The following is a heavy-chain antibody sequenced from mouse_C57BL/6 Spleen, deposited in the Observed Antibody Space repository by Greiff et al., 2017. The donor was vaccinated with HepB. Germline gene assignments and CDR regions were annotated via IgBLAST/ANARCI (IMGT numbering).Heavy chain of an antibody. Sequence: VQLQQSGAELVRPGASVTLSCKASGYTFTDYEMHWVKQTPVHGLEWIGAIDPETGGTAYNQKFKGKAILTADKSSSTAYMELRSLTSEDSAVYYCTRRFYYYGSYWYFDVWGTGTTVTVSS. V-gene: IGHV1-15*01. D-gene: IGHD1-1*01. CDR1: GYTFTDYE. J-gene: IGHJ1*03. CDR3: TRRFYYYGSYWYFDV. CDR2: IDPETGGT.